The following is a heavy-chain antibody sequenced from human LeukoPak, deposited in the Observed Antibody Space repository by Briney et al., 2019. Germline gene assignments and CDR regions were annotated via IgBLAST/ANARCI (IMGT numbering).Heavy chain of an antibody. CDR3: ARDRVSDRDYQYYYMDV. D-gene: IGHD6-13*01. J-gene: IGHJ6*03. CDR1: DGSISSYY. CDR2: IYTTGRI. V-gene: IGHV4-4*07. Sequence: SETLSLTCSVSDGSISSYYWRWIRQPAGKGLEWVGRIYTTGRINYNPSPKSRITMSVDTSKNQFSLKLSSVTAADTAVYYCARDRVSDRDYQYYYMDVWGKGTTVTIS.